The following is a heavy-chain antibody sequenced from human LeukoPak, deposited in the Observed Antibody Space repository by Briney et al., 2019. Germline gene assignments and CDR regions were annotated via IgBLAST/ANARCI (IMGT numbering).Heavy chain of an antibody. D-gene: IGHD6-19*01. CDR3: ARVTPGIAVAGTVAFDI. CDR2: IYYSGST. Sequence: PSETLSLTCTVSGGSISSYYWSWIRQPPGKGLEWIGYIYYSGSTNYNPSLKSRVTISVDTSKNQFSLKLSSVTAADTAVYYCARVTPGIAVAGTVAFDIWGQGTMVTVSS. V-gene: IGHV4-59*01. J-gene: IGHJ3*02. CDR1: GGSISSYY.